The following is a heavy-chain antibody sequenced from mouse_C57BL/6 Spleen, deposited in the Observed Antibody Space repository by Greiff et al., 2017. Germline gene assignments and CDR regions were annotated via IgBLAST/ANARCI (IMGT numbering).Heavy chain of an antibody. Sequence: VQLVESGPELVKPGASVKISCKASGYAFSSSWMNWVKQRPGKGLEWIGRIYPGDGDTNYNGKFKGKATLTADKSSSTAYMQLSSLTSEDSAVYFCAVYGNDGGDYWGQGTTLTGSS. V-gene: IGHV1-82*01. CDR3: AVYGNDGGDY. J-gene: IGHJ2*01. D-gene: IGHD2-10*02. CDR2: IYPGDGDT. CDR1: GYAFSSSW.